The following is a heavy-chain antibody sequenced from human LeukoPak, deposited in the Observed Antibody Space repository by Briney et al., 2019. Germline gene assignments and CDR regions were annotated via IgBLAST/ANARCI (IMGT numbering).Heavy chain of an antibody. D-gene: IGHD6-13*01. J-gene: IGHJ4*02. CDR3: ARDREGSSWYDY. Sequence: PGGSLRLSCAASGFTFSSYGMHWVRQAQGQGLEWVAHINQDGSEKYYVDSVKGRFTISRDNAKKSLYLLLNSLRAEDTAVYYCARDREGSSWYDYWGQGTLVTVSS. V-gene: IGHV3-7*04. CDR1: GFTFSSYG. CDR2: INQDGSEK.